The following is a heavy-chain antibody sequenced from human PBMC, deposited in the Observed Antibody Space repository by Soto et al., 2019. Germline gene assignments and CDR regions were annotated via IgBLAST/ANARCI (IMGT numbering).Heavy chain of an antibody. CDR3: ASTLGLEYYYGMDV. CDR1: GGTFSTYA. Sequence: QVQLVQSGAEVKKPGSSVMVSCKASGGTFSTYAISWVRQAPGQGLEWMGGIIPIFGTASYAQEFQGRVTXXAXEYXSTAYRELRSLTSEDTAVYYCASTLGLEYYYGMDVWGQGTTVTVSS. V-gene: IGHV1-69*12. D-gene: IGHD1-1*01. J-gene: IGHJ6*02. CDR2: IIPIFGTA.